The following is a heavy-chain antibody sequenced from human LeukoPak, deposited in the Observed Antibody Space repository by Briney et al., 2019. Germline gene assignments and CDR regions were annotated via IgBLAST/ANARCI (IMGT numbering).Heavy chain of an antibody. CDR2: IYCSGNT. V-gene: IGHV4-59*01. CDR3: ARGYSSSWFVGLDV. CDR1: GGSISSYY. J-gene: IGHJ6*02. Sequence: SETLSLTCNVSGGSISSYYWSWVRQPPGKGLEWIGYIYCSGNTNCNPSLKSRVTISVDTSKNQFSLKLNSVTAADTAVYYCARGYSSSWFVGLDVWGQGTTVTVSS. D-gene: IGHD6-13*01.